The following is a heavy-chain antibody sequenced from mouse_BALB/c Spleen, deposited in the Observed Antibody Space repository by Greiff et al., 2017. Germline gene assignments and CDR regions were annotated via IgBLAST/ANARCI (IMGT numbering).Heavy chain of an antibody. V-gene: IGHV1-14*01. D-gene: IGHD5-5*01. J-gene: IGHJ3*01. CDR2: INPYNDGT. CDR1: GYSFTSYV. CDR3: ASYLFAY. Sequence: VQLKQSGPELVKPGASVKMSCKASGYSFTSYVMHWVKQKPGQGLEWIGYINPYNDGTKYNEKFKGKATLTSDKSSSTAYMELSSLTSEDSAVYYCASYLFAYWGQGTLVTVSA.